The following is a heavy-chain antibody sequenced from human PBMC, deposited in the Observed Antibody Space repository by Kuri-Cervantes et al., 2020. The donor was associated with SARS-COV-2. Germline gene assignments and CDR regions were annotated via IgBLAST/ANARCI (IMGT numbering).Heavy chain of an antibody. V-gene: IGHV3-15*07. CDR3: TTEAFLVHTDAFDI. Sequence: GESPKISCAASGFTFSNAWMNWVRQAPGKGLEWVGRIKSKTDGGTTDYAAPVKGRFTISRDDSKNTLYLQMNSLKTEDTAVYYGTTEAFLVHTDAFDIWGQGTMVTVSS. CDR2: IKSKTDGGTT. J-gene: IGHJ3*02. D-gene: IGHD2/OR15-2a*01. CDR1: GFTFSNAW.